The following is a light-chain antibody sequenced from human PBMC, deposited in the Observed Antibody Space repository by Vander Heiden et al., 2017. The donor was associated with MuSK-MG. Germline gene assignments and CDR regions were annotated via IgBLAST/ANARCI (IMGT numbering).Light chain of an antibody. J-gene: IGKJ2*01. CDR3: QQCYSFPYT. Sequence: DIVMTQSPASLAVSLGERATINCKSSQSVFYSSNNKNCLAWYQQKPGQPPKLLIYWASTRESGVPDRFSGSESGTDFTLTISSLQAEDVAVYFCQQCYSFPYTFGQGTKLEIK. V-gene: IGKV4-1*01. CDR2: WAS. CDR1: QSVFYSSNNKNC.